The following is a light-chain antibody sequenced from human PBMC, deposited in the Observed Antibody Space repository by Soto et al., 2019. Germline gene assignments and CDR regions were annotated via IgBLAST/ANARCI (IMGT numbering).Light chain of an antibody. J-gene: IGKJ1*01. V-gene: IGKV4-1*01. CDR2: WAY. CDR1: QSLLYSGNNENY. CDR3: QPYSSGLWT. Sequence: IEMTQSPDSLAVSLGERATINCRSGQSLLYSGNNENYLAWYQKKPGQPPKLLIYWAYRREAGVPDRFSGSGLWTDFTPTLMRLQALAAYIYYSQPYSSGLWTLGQVSRVEIK.